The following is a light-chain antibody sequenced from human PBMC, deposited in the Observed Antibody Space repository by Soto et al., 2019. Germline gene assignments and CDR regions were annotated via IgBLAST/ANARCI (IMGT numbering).Light chain of an antibody. CDR3: QQSYSTPLT. CDR2: GAS. CDR1: QSISNS. Sequence: DIQMTQSPSSLSASVGDRVTITCRASQSISNSLNWYQQKPGKPPTLLIYGASSLQSAVPSRFSGRGSATYFTLTITSLQPEDFATYYCQQSYSTPLTFGGGTKVEIK. J-gene: IGKJ4*01. V-gene: IGKV1-39*01.